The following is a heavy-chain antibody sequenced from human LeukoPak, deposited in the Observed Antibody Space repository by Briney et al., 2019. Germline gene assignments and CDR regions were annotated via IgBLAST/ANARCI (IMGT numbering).Heavy chain of an antibody. D-gene: IGHD3-9*01. Sequence: PSQTLSLTCAVSGGSISSGGYSWSWIRQPPGKGLEWIGYIYHSGSTYYNPSLKSRVTISVDRSKNQFSLKLSSVTAADTAVYYCARVDILTGYLIDPWGQGTLVTASS. CDR3: ARVDILTGYLIDP. CDR2: IYHSGST. V-gene: IGHV4-30-2*01. J-gene: IGHJ5*02. CDR1: GGSISSGGYS.